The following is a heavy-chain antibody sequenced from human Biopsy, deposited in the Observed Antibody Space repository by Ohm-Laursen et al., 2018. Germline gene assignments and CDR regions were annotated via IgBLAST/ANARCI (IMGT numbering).Heavy chain of an antibody. V-gene: IGHV3-23*01. J-gene: IGHJ4*02. CDR1: GSTLSDG. CDR3: ARHLRYNDY. D-gene: IGHD3-9*01. CDR2: ITTDSGRI. Sequence: GSLRLSCAASGSTLSDGMTWVRQAPGKGLEWVSSITTDSGRIFYADSVRGRFTISRDNSKNTLYLQMNSLRAEDTAEYYCARHLRYNDYWGQGTLVTVSS.